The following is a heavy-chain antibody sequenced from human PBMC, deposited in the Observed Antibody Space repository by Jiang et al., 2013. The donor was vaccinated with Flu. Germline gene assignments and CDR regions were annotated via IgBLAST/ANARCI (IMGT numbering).Heavy chain of an antibody. V-gene: IGHV4-34*01. D-gene: IGHD3-22*01. CDR3: ARGRPYHYYDSSGYYRYYFDY. CDR1: GGSFSGYY. Sequence: LLKPSETLSLTCAVYGGSFSGYYWSWIRQPPGKGLEWIGEINHSGSTNYNPSLKSRVTISVDTSKNQFSLKLSSVTAADTAVYYCARGRPYHYYDSSGYYRYYFDYWGQGTLVTVSS. J-gene: IGHJ4*02. CDR2: INHSGST.